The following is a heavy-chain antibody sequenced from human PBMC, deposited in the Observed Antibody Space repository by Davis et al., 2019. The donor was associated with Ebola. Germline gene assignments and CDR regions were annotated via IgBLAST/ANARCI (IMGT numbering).Heavy chain of an antibody. CDR1: GYTFTSYD. CDR2: INPSGGST. Sequence: ASVKVSCKASGYTFTSYDINWVRQAPGQGLEWMGIINPSGGSTSYAQKFQGRVTMTRDTSTSTAYMELRSLTSDDTAVYYCARTGLVESLYMDVWGEGTTVTVSS. D-gene: IGHD5/OR15-5a*01. J-gene: IGHJ6*03. CDR3: ARTGLVESLYMDV. V-gene: IGHV1-46*01.